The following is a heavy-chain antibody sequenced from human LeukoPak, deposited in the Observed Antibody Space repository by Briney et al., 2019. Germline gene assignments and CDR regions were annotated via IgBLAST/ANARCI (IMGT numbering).Heavy chain of an antibody. CDR1: GFTFSSYS. CDR2: ISSSSSYI. D-gene: IGHD3-10*01. Sequence: GGSLRLSCAASGFTFSSYSMNWVRQAPGKGLEWVSSISSSSSYIYYADSVRGRFTISRDNAKNSLYLQMNSLRAEDTAVYYCARDLGGSGSYYNEGDYWGQGTLVTVSS. J-gene: IGHJ4*02. CDR3: ARDLGGSGSYYNEGDY. V-gene: IGHV3-21*01.